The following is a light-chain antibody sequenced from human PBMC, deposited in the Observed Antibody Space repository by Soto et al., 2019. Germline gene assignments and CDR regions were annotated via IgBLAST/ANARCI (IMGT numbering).Light chain of an antibody. CDR1: SSDVGGYNY. CDR3: SSYTSSSTVV. Sequence: QSVLTQPASVSGSPGQSITISCTGTSSDVGGYNYVSWYQQHTGKAPKLMIYDVSNRPSGVSNRFSGSKSGNTASLTISGLQAEDEADYYCSSYTSSSTVVFGVGTKLTVL. CDR2: DVS. V-gene: IGLV2-14*01. J-gene: IGLJ2*01.